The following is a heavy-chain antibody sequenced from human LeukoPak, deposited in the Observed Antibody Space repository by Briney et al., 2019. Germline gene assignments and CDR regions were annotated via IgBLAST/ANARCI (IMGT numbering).Heavy chain of an antibody. CDR1: GYTFTGYY. CDR2: INPNTGVT. Sequence: ASVKVSCKASGYTFTGYYIHWVRQAPGQGLEWMGWINPNTGVTNYAQKFQGRVTMTRDTSISTAYMELSRLRSDDTAVYYCAREPSHNGTGYWGQGTLVTVSS. CDR3: AREPSHNGTGY. D-gene: IGHD1-1*01. V-gene: IGHV1-2*02. J-gene: IGHJ4*02.